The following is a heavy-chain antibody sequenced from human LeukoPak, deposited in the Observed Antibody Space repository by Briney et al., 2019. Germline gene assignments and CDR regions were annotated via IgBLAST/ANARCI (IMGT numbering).Heavy chain of an antibody. CDR1: GYXITSYW. CDR3: ARWSDSSGINFDY. CDR2: IDPSDSYT. Sequence: GESLKISCNGSGYXITSYWISWVRQMPGKGLEWMGRIDPSDSYTNYNPSFQGHVTISVDKSINTAHLQWSSLKASDTAMYYCARWSDSSGINFDYWGQGTLVTVSS. J-gene: IGHJ4*02. D-gene: IGHD3-22*01. V-gene: IGHV5-10-1*01.